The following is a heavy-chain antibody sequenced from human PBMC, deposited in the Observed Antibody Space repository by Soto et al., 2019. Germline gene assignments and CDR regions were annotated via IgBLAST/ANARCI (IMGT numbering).Heavy chain of an antibody. Sequence: PSKTLYLTSAVYDDSISSDYWSCIRQPPGKGLEWIGYIYYSGRTNYNPSLKRRVTISVDTSKNQFSLKLSSVTAADKAVYYCEKGIGGKGDRKDFWGRGPS. J-gene: IGHJ6*02. V-gene: IGHV4-59*01. CDR3: EKGIGGKGDRKDF. CDR2: IYYSGRT. D-gene: IGHD2-15*01. CDR1: DDSISSDY.